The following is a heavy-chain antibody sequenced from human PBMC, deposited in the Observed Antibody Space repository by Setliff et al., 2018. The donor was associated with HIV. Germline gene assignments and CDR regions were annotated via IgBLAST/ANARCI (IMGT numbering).Heavy chain of an antibody. D-gene: IGHD1-26*01. V-gene: IGHV3-30*04. CDR2: ISNVGSQK. CDR1: GFTLSSYV. CDR3: ARDFRYSGSYGSAFDI. J-gene: IGHJ3*02. Sequence: GGSLRLSCAASGFTLSSYVMHWVRQAPGKGLEWVTPISNVGSQKYYADSVKGRFTISRDNSKNTLFLQMNRLTSDDTAVYYCARDFRYSGSYGSAFDIWGQGTMVTVSS.